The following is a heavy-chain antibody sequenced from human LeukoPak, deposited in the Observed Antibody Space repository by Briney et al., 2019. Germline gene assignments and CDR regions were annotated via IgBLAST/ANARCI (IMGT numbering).Heavy chain of an antibody. CDR1: GFTVSSNY. Sequence: PGESLRLSCAASGFTVSSNYMSWVRQAPGKGLEWVSVIYGGGSTYYADSVKGRFTISRDNSKNTLYLQMNSLRAEDTAVYYCARALAVEDDYWGQGTLVTVSS. CDR2: IYGGGST. J-gene: IGHJ4*02. CDR3: ARALAVEDDY. V-gene: IGHV3-66*02.